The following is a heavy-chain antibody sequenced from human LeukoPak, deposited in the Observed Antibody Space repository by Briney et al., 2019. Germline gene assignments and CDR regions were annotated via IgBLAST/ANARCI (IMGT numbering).Heavy chain of an antibody. CDR2: INPNSGGT. D-gene: IGHD3-22*01. V-gene: IGHV1-2*06. J-gene: IGHJ4*02. CDR1: GYTFTGYY. CDR3: ARDYDSSGYYYFN. Sequence: ASVKVSCKASGYTFTGYYMHWVRQAPGQGLEWMGRINPNSGGTDYAQKFQGRVTMTRDPSISTAYMELSRLRSDDTAVYYCARDYDSSGYYYFNWGQGTLVTVSS.